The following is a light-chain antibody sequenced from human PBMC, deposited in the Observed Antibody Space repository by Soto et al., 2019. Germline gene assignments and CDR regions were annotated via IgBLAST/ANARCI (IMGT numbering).Light chain of an antibody. J-gene: IGKJ4*01. CDR1: QRFSST. V-gene: IGKV3-15*01. CDR2: GAS. Sequence: EVVMTQSPATLSVSPGEIATLSCRASQRFSSTLAWYQQNPGQAPGLLIYGASTRATGIPARFSGSGSGTEFTLTISSMQSEDFAVNYCQQYSTWPLTFGGGTKVEIK. CDR3: QQYSTWPLT.